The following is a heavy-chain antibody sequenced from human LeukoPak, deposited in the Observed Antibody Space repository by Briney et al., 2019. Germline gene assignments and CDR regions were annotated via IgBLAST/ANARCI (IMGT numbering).Heavy chain of an antibody. Sequence: ASVKVSCKASGYTFTGYYMHLVRQAPGQGLEWMGWINPNSGGTSYAQKFQGRVTMTRDTSISTAYMELSRLRSDDTAVYYCARDHMDARGDYSAFDIWGQGTMVTVSS. CDR1: GYTFTGYY. D-gene: IGHD4-17*01. CDR3: ARDHMDARGDYSAFDI. J-gene: IGHJ3*02. CDR2: INPNSGGT. V-gene: IGHV1-2*02.